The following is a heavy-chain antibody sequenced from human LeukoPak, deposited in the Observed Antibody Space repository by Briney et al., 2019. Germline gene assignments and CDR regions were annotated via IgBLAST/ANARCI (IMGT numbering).Heavy chain of an antibody. CDR3: ARGHAGAARSPFDY. Sequence: GASVKVSCXASGYTFTSYGISWVRQAPGQGLEWMGWISAYNGNTNYAQKLQGRVTMTTDTSTSTAYMELRSLRSDDTAVYYCARGHAGAARSPFDYWGQGTLVTVSS. CDR2: ISAYNGNT. V-gene: IGHV1-18*01. CDR1: GYTFTSYG. D-gene: IGHD6-6*01. J-gene: IGHJ4*02.